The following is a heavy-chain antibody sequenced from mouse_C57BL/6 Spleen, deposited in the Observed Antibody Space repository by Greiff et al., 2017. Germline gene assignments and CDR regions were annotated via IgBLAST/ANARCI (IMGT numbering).Heavy chain of an antibody. Sequence: EVQLVESGPGLVKPSQSLSLTCSVTGYSITSGYYWNWIRQFPGNKLEWMGYISYDGSNNYNPSLKNRISITRDTSKNQFCLKLNSVTTEDTATYYCARKVPNYYGSMYYAMDYWGQGTSVTVSS. CDR1: GYSITSGYY. CDR3: ARKVPNYYGSMYYAMDY. D-gene: IGHD1-1*01. CDR2: ISYDGSN. V-gene: IGHV3-6*01. J-gene: IGHJ4*01.